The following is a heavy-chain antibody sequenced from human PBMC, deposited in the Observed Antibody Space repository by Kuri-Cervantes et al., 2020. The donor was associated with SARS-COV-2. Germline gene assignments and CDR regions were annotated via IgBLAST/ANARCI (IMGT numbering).Heavy chain of an antibody. CDR3: AGTKRGKTYFDY. CDR1: GFTFSSYG. J-gene: IGHJ4*02. Sequence: GGSLRLSCAASGFTFSSYGMHWVRQAPGKGLDWVSSISSSSSYIYYADSVKGRFTISRDNAKNTLYLQMNSLRAEDTAVYYCAGTKRGKTYFDYWGQGTLVTVSS. V-gene: IGHV3-21*01. CDR2: ISSSSSYI. D-gene: IGHD3-10*01.